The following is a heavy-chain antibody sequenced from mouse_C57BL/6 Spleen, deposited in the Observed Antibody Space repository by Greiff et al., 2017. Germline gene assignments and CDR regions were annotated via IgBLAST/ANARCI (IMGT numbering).Heavy chain of an antibody. J-gene: IGHJ2*01. V-gene: IGHV1-74*01. Sequence: QVQLQQPGAELVKPGASVKVSCKASGYTFTSYWMHWVKQRPGQGLEWIGRIHPSDSDTNYNQKFKGKATLTVDKSSSTAYMQLSSLTSEDSAFYYCEIEEGMVTTLDYWGQGTTLTVSS. D-gene: IGHD2-2*01. CDR1: GYTFTSYW. CDR3: EIEEGMVTTLDY. CDR2: IHPSDSDT.